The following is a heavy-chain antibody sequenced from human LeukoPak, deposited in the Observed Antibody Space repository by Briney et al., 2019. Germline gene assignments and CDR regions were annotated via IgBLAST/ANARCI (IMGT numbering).Heavy chain of an antibody. D-gene: IGHD6-6*01. V-gene: IGHV3-64*01. CDR3: ARTSIAAREADY. CDR1: GFTFSRYS. CDR2: ISNNGGST. Sequence: GGSLRLSCAASGFTFSRYSMHWVRQAPGKGLEYVSAISNNGGSTYYAKSVKGRFSISRDNSKNTLYLQMGSLRAEDMAVYYCARTSIAAREADYWGQGTLVTVSS. J-gene: IGHJ4*02.